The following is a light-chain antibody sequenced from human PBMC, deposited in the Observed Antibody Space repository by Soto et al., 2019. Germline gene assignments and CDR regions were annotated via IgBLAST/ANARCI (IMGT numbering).Light chain of an antibody. CDR3: QQYNNWPPERT. CDR1: QSVSSN. J-gene: IGKJ1*01. CDR2: GAS. V-gene: IGKV3-15*01. Sequence: IVMTQSPATLSVSPGERATLSCRASQSVSSNLAWYQQKPGQAPRLLIYGASTRATGVPARFSGSGSGTAFTLTISSLQSEDFAVYYCQQYNNWPPERTFGQGTKVEIK.